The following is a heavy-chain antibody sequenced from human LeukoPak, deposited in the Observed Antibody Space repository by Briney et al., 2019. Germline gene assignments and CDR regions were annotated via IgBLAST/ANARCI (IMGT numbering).Heavy chain of an antibody. Sequence: PGGSLRLSCAASGFTFSSSAMSWVRQAPGKGLEWVSNISGSGSGGSTYYADSVKGRFTISRDNSKNTLYLQMNSLRAEDTAVYYCAAQWDGGTGAFDIWGQGTMVTVSS. J-gene: IGHJ3*02. CDR1: GFTFSSSA. D-gene: IGHD1-26*01. CDR3: AAQWDGGTGAFDI. V-gene: IGHV3-23*01. CDR2: ISGSGSGGST.